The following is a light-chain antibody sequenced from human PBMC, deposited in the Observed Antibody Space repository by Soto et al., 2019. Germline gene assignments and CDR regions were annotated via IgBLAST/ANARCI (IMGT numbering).Light chain of an antibody. CDR3: QQYNSYPFA. V-gene: IGKV1-5*03. CDR2: KAP. J-gene: IGKJ3*01. CDR1: QSISSW. Sequence: DIPMTQSPSTLSASVGDRVTITCRASQSISSWLAWYQQKPGKAPKLLIYKAPSLESGVPSRFSGSGSGTEFTLTISSLQPDDFATYYCQQYNSYPFAFGPGTKVDI.